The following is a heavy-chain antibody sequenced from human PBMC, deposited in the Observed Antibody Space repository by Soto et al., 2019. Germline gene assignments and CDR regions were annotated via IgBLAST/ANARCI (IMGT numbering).Heavy chain of an antibody. CDR3: ASSTSFGYYYGMDA. D-gene: IGHD2-2*03. J-gene: IGHJ6*02. Sequence: GESLKISCKGSGYSFATYWIGWVRQMPEKGLEWMWIIYPCDSDIRYSPSFQGQVTISADKSINTAFLQWSSLKASDTAMYYCASSTSFGYYYGMDAWGQGTTVTVSS. CDR2: IYPCDSDI. CDR1: GYSFATYW. V-gene: IGHV5-51*01.